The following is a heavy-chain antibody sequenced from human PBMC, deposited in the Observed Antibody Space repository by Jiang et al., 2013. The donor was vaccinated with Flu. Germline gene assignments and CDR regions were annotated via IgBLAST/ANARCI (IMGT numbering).Heavy chain of an antibody. J-gene: IGHJ3*01. D-gene: IGHD3-3*01. CDR2: TFYRSKWYN. CDR1: GTTISDPSGT. V-gene: IGHV6-1*01. CDR3: VRALGDTGLWSPDPFDV. Sequence: SQTLSLTCAISGTTISDPSGTWHWVRQSPSRGLEWLGRTFYRSKWYNDFPQFVKGRIDIEIDTSRNRLLLHLNSVTPEDTALYYCVRALGDTGLWSPDPFDVWGQGAQVTVSS.